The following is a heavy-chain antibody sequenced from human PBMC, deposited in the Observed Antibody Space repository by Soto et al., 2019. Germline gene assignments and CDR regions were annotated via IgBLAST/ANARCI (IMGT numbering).Heavy chain of an antibody. V-gene: IGHV1-46*01. CDR3: ARESTIPLGTLFDY. J-gene: IGHJ4*02. D-gene: IGHD5-18*01. CDR1: GYSFTSYS. Sequence: ASVKVSFKASGYSFTSYSLHWLRQAPGQGLEWMGIINPTGGSTSYAQQFQGRVTMTRDTSTSTVYVELSSPRSEDTAVYYCARESTIPLGTLFDYWGQGTLVTVSS. CDR2: INPTGGST.